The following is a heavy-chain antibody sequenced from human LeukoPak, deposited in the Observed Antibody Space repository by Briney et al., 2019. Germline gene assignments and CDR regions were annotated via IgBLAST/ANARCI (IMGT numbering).Heavy chain of an antibody. D-gene: IGHD2-21*02. CDR3: ASFWGSRESDWLRDGVDV. CDR1: GFTFSSYG. J-gene: IGHJ6*02. V-gene: IGHV3-30*03. CDR2: ISYDGSNK. Sequence: GGSLRLSCAASGFTFSSYGMHWVRQAPGKGLEWVAVISYDGSNKYYADSVKGRFTISRDNSKNTLYLQMNSLRAEDTAVYYCASFWGSRESDWLRDGVDVWGQGTTVTVSS.